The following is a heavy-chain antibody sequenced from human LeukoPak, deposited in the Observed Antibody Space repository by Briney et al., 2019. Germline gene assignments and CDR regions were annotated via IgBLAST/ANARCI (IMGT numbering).Heavy chain of an antibody. CDR1: GFTFSDNY. J-gene: IGHJ4*02. Sequence: PGGSLRLSCAASGFTFSDNYMSWIRQAPGKGLEWVSYISGSGNTTYNADSVKGRFSITRDNAKNSLYLQMNSLRAEDTAVYYCARDGGSAWFLDYWGQGTLVTVSS. CDR2: ISGSGNTT. D-gene: IGHD6-19*01. CDR3: ARDGGSAWFLDY. V-gene: IGHV3-11*04.